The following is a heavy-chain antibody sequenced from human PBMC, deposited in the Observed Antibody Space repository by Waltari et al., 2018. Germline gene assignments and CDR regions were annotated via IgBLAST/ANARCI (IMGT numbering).Heavy chain of an antibody. CDR2: MNPNSGNT. Sequence: QVQLVQSGAEVKKPGASVQVSCKASGYIFTSYDINWVRKATGQGLEWMGWMNPNSGNTGYAQKFQGRVTMTRNTSITTAYMELSSLRSEDTAVYYCARGPAWSGSSYYFDYWGQGTLGTVSS. CDR1: GYIFTSYD. D-gene: IGHD3-3*01. CDR3: ARGPAWSGSSYYFDY. V-gene: IGHV1-8*02. J-gene: IGHJ4*02.